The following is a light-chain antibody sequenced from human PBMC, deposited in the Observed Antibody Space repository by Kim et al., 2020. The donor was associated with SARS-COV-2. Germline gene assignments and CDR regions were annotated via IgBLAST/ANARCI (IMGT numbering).Light chain of an antibody. J-gene: IGKJ2*01. Sequence: EIVLTQSPATLSLSPGERVPLSCRASQSVGSYLAWYQQKPGQAPRLLIYDVSHRAAGIPGRFSGSGSGTHVTLTISSLEPEDFALYYCPQRSDWPNTFGQGTNLEI. V-gene: IGKV3-11*01. CDR2: DVS. CDR3: PQRSDWPNT. CDR1: QSVGSY.